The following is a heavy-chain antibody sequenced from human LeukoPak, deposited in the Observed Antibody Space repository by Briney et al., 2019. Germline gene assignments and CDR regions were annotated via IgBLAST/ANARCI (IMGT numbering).Heavy chain of an antibody. J-gene: IGHJ4*02. D-gene: IGHD6-19*01. V-gene: IGHV3-30*03. CDR3: ARWLGGWYFYDY. CDR1: GFTFSRYG. Sequence: GRSLRLSCAASGFTFSRYGMHWVRQAPGKGLEWVAIISFDESNKYYADSVKGRFTISRDNAKNSLYLQMNSLRAEDTAVYYCARWLGGWYFYDYWGQGTLVTVSS. CDR2: ISFDESNK.